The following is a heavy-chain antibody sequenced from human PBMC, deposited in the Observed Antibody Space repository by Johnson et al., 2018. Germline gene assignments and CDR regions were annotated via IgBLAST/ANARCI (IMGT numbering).Heavy chain of an antibody. CDR1: GYTFTNYF. V-gene: IGHV1-46*01. CDR2: IKPRGGST. CDR3: ARATDVFDI. Sequence: QVQLVQSGAEVKEPGASVKISCKASGYTFTNYFMHWVRQAPGQGLEWMGIIKPRGGSTMYAQKFQGRVTMTRDTSTSTVYMEVSSLRSEDTAGYYCARATDVFDIWGQGTMVTVSS. J-gene: IGHJ3*02.